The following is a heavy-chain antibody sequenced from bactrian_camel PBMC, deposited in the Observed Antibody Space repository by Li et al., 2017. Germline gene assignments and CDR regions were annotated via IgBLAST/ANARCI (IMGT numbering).Heavy chain of an antibody. CDR1: EYLINANC. CDR2: INTSEMT. J-gene: IGHJ6*01. Sequence: HVQLVESGGGSVRAGGSLTLSCAISEYLINANCWAWFRQAPGKEREGVANINTSEMTSYPDSVKGRFTIAKDNAKRTVYLQMNSLKPEDSAIYCCAAGSAWRQCQLGPGLAPFGAWGQGTQVTVS. V-gene: IGHV3S53*01. CDR3: AAGSAWRQCQLGPGLAPFGA. D-gene: IGHD4*01.